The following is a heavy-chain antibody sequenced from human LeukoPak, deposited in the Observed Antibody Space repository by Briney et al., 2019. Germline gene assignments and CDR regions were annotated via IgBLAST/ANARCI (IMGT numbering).Heavy chain of an antibody. CDR3: ARDLYSGYDWVGFNI. CDR1: GGSIRSYY. D-gene: IGHD5-12*01. J-gene: IGHJ3*02. V-gene: IGHV4-59*01. CDR2: IYYSGST. Sequence: SETLSLTCTVSGGSIRSYYWSWIRQPPGKGLEWLGYIYYSGSTNYNPSLKSRVSISVDTSKNQFSLKLSSVTAADTAVYYCARDLYSGYDWVGFNIWGQGTVVTVSS.